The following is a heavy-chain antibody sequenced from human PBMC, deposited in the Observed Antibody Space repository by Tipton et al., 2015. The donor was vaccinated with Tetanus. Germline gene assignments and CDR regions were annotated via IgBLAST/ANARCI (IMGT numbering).Heavy chain of an antibody. Sequence: VQLVQSGAEVKKPGESLKISCKGSGYSFTSYWIGWVRQMPGKGLEWMGIIYPGDSDTRYSPPFQGQVTISADKSISTAYLQWSSLGASDTAMYYCARAGAGSGSYYYYGMDVWGQGTTVTVSS. CDR3: ARAGAGSGSYYYYGMDV. CDR2: IYPGDSDT. J-gene: IGHJ6*02. V-gene: IGHV5-51*01. D-gene: IGHD1-26*01. CDR1: GYSFTSYW.